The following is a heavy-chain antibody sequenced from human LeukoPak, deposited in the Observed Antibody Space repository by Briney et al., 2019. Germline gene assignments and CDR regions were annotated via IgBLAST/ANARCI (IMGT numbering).Heavy chain of an antibody. D-gene: IGHD6-19*01. CDR2: ISSSSSYI. J-gene: IGHJ4*02. Sequence: PGGSLRLSCAASGFTFSSYSMNWVRQAPGKGLEWVSSISSSSSYIYYADSVKGRFTISRDNAKNSLYLQMNSLRAEDTAVYYCARDRPGGGWFDLDYWGQGTLVTVSS. V-gene: IGHV3-21*01. CDR1: GFTFSSYS. CDR3: ARDRPGGGWFDLDY.